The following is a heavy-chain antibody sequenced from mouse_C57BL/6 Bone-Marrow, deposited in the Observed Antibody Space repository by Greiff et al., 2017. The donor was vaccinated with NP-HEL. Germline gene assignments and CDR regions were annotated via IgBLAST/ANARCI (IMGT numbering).Heavy chain of an antibody. CDR1: GFTFSSYA. Sequence: EVNVVESGEGLVKPGGSLKLSCAASGFTFSSYAMSWVRQTPEKRLEWVAYISSGGDYIYYVDTVKGRFTISRDNARNTLYLQMSSLKSEDTAMYYCTREGAVVATDYAMDYWGQGTSVTVSS. V-gene: IGHV5-9-1*02. D-gene: IGHD1-1*01. CDR2: ISSGGDYI. CDR3: TREGAVVATDYAMDY. J-gene: IGHJ4*01.